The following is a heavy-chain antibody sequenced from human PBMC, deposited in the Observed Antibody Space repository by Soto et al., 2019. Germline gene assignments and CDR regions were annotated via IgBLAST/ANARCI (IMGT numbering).Heavy chain of an antibody. CDR3: ARDLPDYYYYYMDV. CDR1: GFTVSSNY. CDR2: IYSGGST. J-gene: IGHJ6*03. Sequence: GLLRDSWGASGFTVSSNYVSWVRKAPGKGLEWVSVIYSGGSTYYADSVKGRFTISRDNSKNTLYLQMSSLRAEDTAVYYCARDLPDYYYYYMDVWGKGTTVTVSS. V-gene: IGHV3-66*01.